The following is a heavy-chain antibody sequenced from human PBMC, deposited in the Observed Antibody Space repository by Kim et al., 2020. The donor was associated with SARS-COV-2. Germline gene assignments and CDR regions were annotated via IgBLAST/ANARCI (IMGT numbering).Heavy chain of an antibody. CDR1: GYTFTAYT. D-gene: IGHD2-2*02. J-gene: IGHJ4*02. CDR3: ARNSRQYLPLFYFDS. CDR2: IDAGSGNT. Sequence: ASVKVSCTASGYTFTAYTIHWVRQAPGQGLEWVGWIDAGSGNTEFSQMFRDRVTFTRDKSATTVYMELRGLRSEDTAIYYCARNSRQYLPLFYFDSWGQGTLVTVSS. V-gene: IGHV1-3*01.